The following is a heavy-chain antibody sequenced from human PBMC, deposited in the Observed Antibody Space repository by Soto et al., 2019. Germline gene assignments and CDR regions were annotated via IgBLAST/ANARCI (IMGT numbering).Heavy chain of an antibody. CDR3: ASSYGSGSLGYYYYGMDV. D-gene: IGHD3-10*01. Sequence: SVKVSCKASGGTFSSYAISWVRQAPGQGLEWMGGIIPIFGTANYAQKFQGRVTITADESTSTAYMELSSLRSEDTAVYYCASSYGSGSLGYYYYGMDVWGQGTTVTVSS. CDR2: IIPIFGTA. CDR1: GGTFSSYA. V-gene: IGHV1-69*13. J-gene: IGHJ6*02.